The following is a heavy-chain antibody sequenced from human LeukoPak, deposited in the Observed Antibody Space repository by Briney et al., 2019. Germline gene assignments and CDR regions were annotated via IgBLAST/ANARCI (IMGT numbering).Heavy chain of an antibody. Sequence: SETLSLTCTVSGGSISSGGYYWSWIRQHPGKGLEWIGYIYYSGSTYYNPSLKSRVTISVDTSKNQFSLKLSSVPAADTAVYYCARALMPSGYYDSSGYYTGWFDPWGQGTLVTSPQ. CDR2: IYYSGST. CDR3: ARALMPSGYYDSSGYYTGWFDP. J-gene: IGHJ5*02. D-gene: IGHD3-22*01. V-gene: IGHV4-31*03. CDR1: GGSISSGGYY.